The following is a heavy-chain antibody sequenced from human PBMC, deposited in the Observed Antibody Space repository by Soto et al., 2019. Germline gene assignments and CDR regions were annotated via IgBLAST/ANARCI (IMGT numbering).Heavy chain of an antibody. V-gene: IGHV3-33*01. CDR2: IWYDGSNK. Sequence: SLRLSCAASGFTFSSYGMHWVRQAPGKGLEWVAVIWYDGSNKYYADSVKGRFTISRDNSKNTLYLQMNSLRAEDTAVYYCARDPLFLGLGELSHDGFDPWGKGTLVTVS. CDR3: ARDPLFLGLGELSHDGFDP. CDR1: GFTFSSYG. D-gene: IGHD3-16*02. J-gene: IGHJ5*02.